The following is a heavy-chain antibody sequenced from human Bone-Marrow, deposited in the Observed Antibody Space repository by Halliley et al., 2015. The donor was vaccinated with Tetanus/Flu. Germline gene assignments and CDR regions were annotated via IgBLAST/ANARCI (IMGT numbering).Heavy chain of an antibody. D-gene: IGHD1-26*01. V-gene: IGHV5-51*01. CDR3: ATGYAGPTTHYFDY. CDR1: GYNLTTYW. Sequence: QLVQSGAEAKKPGESVKISCKGFGYNLTTYWIGWVRQKPGKGLEWMGIIYPADSDTRYSPSFLGQVTISAAKSITTAYLQWSSLKASDTAIYYCATGYAGPTTHYFDYWGQGTLVTVSS. CDR2: IYPADSDT. J-gene: IGHJ4*02.